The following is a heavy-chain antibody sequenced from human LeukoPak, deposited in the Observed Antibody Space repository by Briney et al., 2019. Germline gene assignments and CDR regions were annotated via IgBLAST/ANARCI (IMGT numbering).Heavy chain of an antibody. CDR1: GYSFTSNV. CDR3: ARFGLGKHIEVAGIPFDI. CDR2: ISAYNGNT. J-gene: IGHJ3*02. V-gene: IGHV1-18*01. Sequence: ASVKVSCEASGYSFTSNVISWVRQAPGQGLEWMGWISAYNGNTNYAQKLQGRVTMTTDTSTSTAYMELRSLRSDDTAVYYCARFGLGKHIEVAGIPFDIWGQGTMVTVSS. D-gene: IGHD6-19*01.